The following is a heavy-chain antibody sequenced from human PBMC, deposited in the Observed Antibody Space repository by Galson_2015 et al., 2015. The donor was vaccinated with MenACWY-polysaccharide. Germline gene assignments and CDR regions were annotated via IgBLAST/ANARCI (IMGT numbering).Heavy chain of an antibody. CDR1: GLTFSSYG. CDR3: ARDAQRGYSGYDYFLDY. D-gene: IGHD5-12*01. J-gene: IGHJ4*02. V-gene: IGHV3-23*01. Sequence: SLRLSCAGSGLTFSSYGMGWVRQAPGKGLEWVSGLSPTTGNTYYADSVKGRFTISRDNAKNSLYLQMDSLRAEDTAVYYCARDAQRGYSGYDYFLDYWGQGTLVTVSS. CDR2: LSPTTGNT.